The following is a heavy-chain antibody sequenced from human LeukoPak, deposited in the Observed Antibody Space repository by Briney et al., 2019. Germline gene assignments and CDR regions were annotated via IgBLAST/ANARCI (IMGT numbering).Heavy chain of an antibody. D-gene: IGHD1-26*01. J-gene: IGHJ4*02. CDR2: IYYSGST. Sequence: SETLSLTCIVSGGSISSYYWSWVRQPPGKGLEWIGYIYYSGSTNYNSSFKSRVTISLDTSKSRFSLKLSSVTAADTAVYYCARGDGGSYGFDYWGQGTLVTVSS. CDR3: ARGDGGSYGFDY. V-gene: IGHV4-59*08. CDR1: GGSISSYY.